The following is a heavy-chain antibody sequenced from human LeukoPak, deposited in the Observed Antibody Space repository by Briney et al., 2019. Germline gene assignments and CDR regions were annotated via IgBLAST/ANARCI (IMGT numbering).Heavy chain of an antibody. Sequence: SETLSLTCAVYGGSFSGYYWSWIRQPPGKGLEWIGEINHSGSTNYNPSLKSRVTISLDTSKNQFSLKLSSVTAADTAVYYCARVLSYESYYYYYMDVWGKGTTVTISS. J-gene: IGHJ6*03. CDR1: GGSFSGYY. CDR2: INHSGST. V-gene: IGHV4-34*01. CDR3: ARVLSYESYYYYYMDV. D-gene: IGHD3-16*01.